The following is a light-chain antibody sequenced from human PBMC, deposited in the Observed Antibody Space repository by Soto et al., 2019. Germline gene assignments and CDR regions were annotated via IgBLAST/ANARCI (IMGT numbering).Light chain of an antibody. Sequence: EIVLTQSPATLSLSPGERATLSCRASQAISVYLAWYHHKPGQAPRLLIYDASDRATGIPVRFSGSGSGTDFTLTISSLEPEDFGVYYCQQRSNWPITFGQGTRL. CDR1: QAISVY. CDR3: QQRSNWPIT. V-gene: IGKV3-11*01. J-gene: IGKJ5*01. CDR2: DAS.